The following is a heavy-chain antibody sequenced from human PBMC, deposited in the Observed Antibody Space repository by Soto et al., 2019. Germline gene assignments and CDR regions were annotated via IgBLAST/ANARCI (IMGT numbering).Heavy chain of an antibody. Sequence: ASVKVSCKASGYTFVSHGISWVRQAPGQVFEWMGWISADNDNGNSAQKFQDGVTMTIETSTNTAYMELRNLTSDDTALYYCVRDAWQQSTGDVWGQGTLVTVSS. CDR3: VRDAWQQSTGDV. V-gene: IGHV1-18*01. J-gene: IGHJ4*02. CDR1: GYTFVSHG. CDR2: ISADNDNG. D-gene: IGHD2-21*01.